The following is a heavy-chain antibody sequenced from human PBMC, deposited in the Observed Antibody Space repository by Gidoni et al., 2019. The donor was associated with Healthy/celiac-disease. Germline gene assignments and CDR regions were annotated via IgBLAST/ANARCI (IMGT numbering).Heavy chain of an antibody. Sequence: LVQPGGSLRLSCAASGFTFSSYLMSWVRQAPGKGREWVANIKQDGSVKYYVDSGKGRFTISRDNAKNSLYLQMNSLRAEDTAVYYCARDKEYWYFDLWGRGTLVIVSS. CDR2: IKQDGSVK. J-gene: IGHJ2*01. CDR1: GFTFSSYL. CDR3: ARDKEYWYFDL. V-gene: IGHV3-7*01.